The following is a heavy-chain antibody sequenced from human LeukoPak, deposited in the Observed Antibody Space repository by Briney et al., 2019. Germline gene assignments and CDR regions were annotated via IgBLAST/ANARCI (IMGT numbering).Heavy chain of an antibody. CDR1: GGSISSGGYY. J-gene: IGHJ4*02. V-gene: IGHV4-31*03. Sequence: SETLSLICTVSGGSISSGGYYWSWIRQHPGKGLEWIGYIYYSGSTYYNPSLKSRVTISVDTSKNQFSLKLSSVTAADTAVYYCARGVFDSYGSLNFDYWGQGTLVTVSS. CDR3: ARGVFDSYGSLNFDY. D-gene: IGHD5-18*01. CDR2: IYYSGST.